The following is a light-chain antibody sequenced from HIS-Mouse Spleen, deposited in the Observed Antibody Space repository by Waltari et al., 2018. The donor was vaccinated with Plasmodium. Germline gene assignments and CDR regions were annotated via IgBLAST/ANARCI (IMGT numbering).Light chain of an antibody. CDR3: SSYAGSNNLV. J-gene: IGLJ2*01. CDR2: EVS. V-gene: IGLV2-8*01. Sequence: QSALTQPPSPSGSPGQSVTISCTGTSSDVGGYNYVSWYHQHPGKAPKLMIYEVSKRPSGVPDRFSGSKSGNTASLTVSGLQAEDEADYYCSSYAGSNNLVFGGGTKLTVL. CDR1: SSDVGGYNY.